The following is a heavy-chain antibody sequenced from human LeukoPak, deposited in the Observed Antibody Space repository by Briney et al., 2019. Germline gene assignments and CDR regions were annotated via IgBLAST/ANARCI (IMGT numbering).Heavy chain of an antibody. Sequence: GGSLRLSCAASGFTFSSYWMSWVRQAPGKGLKWVANIKQDGSEKYYVDSVKGRFTISRDNAKNSLYLQMNSLRAEDTAVYYCASHYYYDSSGYYRYGDYWGQGTLVTVSS. CDR3: ASHYYYDSSGYYRYGDY. CDR2: IKQDGSEK. D-gene: IGHD3-22*01. J-gene: IGHJ4*02. V-gene: IGHV3-7*01. CDR1: GFTFSSYW.